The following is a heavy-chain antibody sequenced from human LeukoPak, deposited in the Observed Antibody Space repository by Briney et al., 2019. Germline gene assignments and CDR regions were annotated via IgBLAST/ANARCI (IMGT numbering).Heavy chain of an antibody. Sequence: PGGSLRLSCAASGFTFSGSAMHWVRQASGKGLEWVGRIRSKANSYATAYAASVKGRFTISRDDSKNTAYLQMNSLKTEDTAVYYCAKDRVSDDFWSGYYYCYYGMDVWGQGTTVTVSS. CDR2: IRSKANSYAT. J-gene: IGHJ6*02. CDR1: GFTFSGSA. D-gene: IGHD3-3*01. V-gene: IGHV3-73*01. CDR3: AKDRVSDDFWSGYYYCYYGMDV.